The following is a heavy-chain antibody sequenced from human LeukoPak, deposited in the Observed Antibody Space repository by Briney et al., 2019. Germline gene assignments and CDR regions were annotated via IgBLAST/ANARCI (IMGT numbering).Heavy chain of an antibody. CDR3: AKGYSSGWFFFDY. CDR2: ISGSDDST. Sequence: GGSLRLSCAVSGFTFSSYAMTWVCQAPRKGLEWVSGISGSDDSTSYADSVKGRFTISRDNSKNTLYLQVNSLRADDTAVYYCAKGYSSGWFFFDYWGQGTLVTVSS. J-gene: IGHJ4*02. D-gene: IGHD6-19*01. CDR1: GFTFSSYA. V-gene: IGHV3-23*01.